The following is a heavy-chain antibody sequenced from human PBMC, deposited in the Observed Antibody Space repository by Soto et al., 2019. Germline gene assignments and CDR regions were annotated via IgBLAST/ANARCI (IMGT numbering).Heavy chain of an antibody. CDR2: IWYDGSNK. V-gene: IGHV3-33*01. J-gene: IGHJ6*02. Sequence: SLRLSCAASGFTFSSYGMHWVRQAPGKGLEWVAVIWYDGSNKYYADSVKGRFTISRDNSKNTLYLQMNSLRAEDTAVYYCARPXXXXXXXIGXRXYGMDVWGQGTTVTVSS. CDR3: ARPXXXXXXXIGXRXYGMDV. CDR1: GFTFSSYG.